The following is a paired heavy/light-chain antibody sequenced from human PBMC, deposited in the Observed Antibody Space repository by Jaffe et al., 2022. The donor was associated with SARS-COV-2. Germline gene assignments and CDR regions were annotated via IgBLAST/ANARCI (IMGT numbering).Heavy chain of an antibody. CDR3: ARDLGYGETDYFYYYMDV. CDR1: GYTFTSYG. J-gene: IGHJ6*03. D-gene: IGHD3-16*01. CDR2: ISGSHGNT. V-gene: IGHV1-18*01. Sequence: QIQLMQSGAEVKKPGASVRVSCKASGYTFTSYGVSWVRQAPGQGLEWMGWISGSHGNTKFAQKFQSRVSMTTDRSTSTAYMELRTLTSDDTAVYYCARDLGYGETDYFYYYMDVWGKGTTVTVTS.
Light chain of an antibody. CDR1: QSVSRH. CDR2: AAS. J-gene: IGKJ2*01. CDR3: QQSYSTPFT. Sequence: DIQMTQSPSFVSASVGGKVTITCRASQSVSRHLNWYQQKPGEAPNLLIYAASTLLTGVPSRFSGGGSGTDFTLTISSLQPEDFATYYCQQSYSTPFTFGQGTKLEIK. V-gene: IGKV1-39*01.